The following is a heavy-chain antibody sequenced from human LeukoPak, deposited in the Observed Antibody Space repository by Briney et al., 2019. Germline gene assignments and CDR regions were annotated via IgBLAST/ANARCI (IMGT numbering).Heavy chain of an antibody. CDR3: AREPTGGDYGF. D-gene: IGHD2-21*02. CDR1: GGSISSYY. Sequence: SETLSLTCIVSGGSISSYYWSWIRQPPGKGLEWIGYIYYSGSTNYNPSLKSRVTMSVDTSKNQFSLKLSSVTAADTAVYYCAREPTGGDYGFWGQGTLVTVSS. V-gene: IGHV4-59*12. J-gene: IGHJ4*02. CDR2: IYYSGST.